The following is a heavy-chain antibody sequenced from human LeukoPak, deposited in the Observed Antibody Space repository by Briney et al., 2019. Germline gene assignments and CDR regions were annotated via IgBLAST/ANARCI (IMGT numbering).Heavy chain of an antibody. CDR3: ARVFVTGNLGY. CDR1: GFTFSSYS. Sequence: GGSLRLSRAASGFTFSSYSMNWVRQAPGKGLEWVSSISSSSSYIYYADSVKGRFTISRDNAKNSLYLQMNSLRAEDTAVYYCARVFVTGNLGYWGQGTLVTVSS. D-gene: IGHD3-10*01. CDR2: ISSSSSYI. V-gene: IGHV3-21*01. J-gene: IGHJ4*02.